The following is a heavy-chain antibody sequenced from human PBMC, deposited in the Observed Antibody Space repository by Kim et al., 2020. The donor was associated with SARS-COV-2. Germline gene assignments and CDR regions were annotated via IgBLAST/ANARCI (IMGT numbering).Heavy chain of an antibody. Sequence: GESLKISCKGSGYSFTSYWIGWVRQMPGKGLEWMGIIYPGDSDTRYSPSFQGQVTISADKSISTAYLQWSSLKASDTAMYYCAIGGSYSSSWGYYYYYGMDVWGQGTTVTVS. D-gene: IGHD6-13*01. CDR1: GYSFTSYW. V-gene: IGHV5-51*01. CDR2: IYPGDSDT. CDR3: AIGGSYSSSWGYYYYYGMDV. J-gene: IGHJ6*02.